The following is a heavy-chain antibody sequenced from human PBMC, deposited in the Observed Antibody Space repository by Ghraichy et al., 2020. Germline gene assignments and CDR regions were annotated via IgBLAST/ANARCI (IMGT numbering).Heavy chain of an antibody. CDR1: GFTFRNYN. CDR3: VRDYTSMVHY. Sequence: GGSLRLSCAASGFTFRNYNMNWVRQAPGKGLEWVSSISSSSSYMYYAVSVKGRFTISRDNAKNSVYLQMNSLRAEDTAVYYCVRDYTSMVHYWGQGTLVTVSS. J-gene: IGHJ4*02. V-gene: IGHV3-21*01. CDR2: ISSSSSYM. D-gene: IGHD2-8*01.